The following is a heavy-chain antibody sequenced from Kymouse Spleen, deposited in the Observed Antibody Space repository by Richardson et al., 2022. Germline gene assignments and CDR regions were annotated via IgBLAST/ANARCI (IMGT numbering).Heavy chain of an antibody. CDR2: IYYSGST. V-gene: IGHV4-39*01. Sequence: QLQLQESGPGLVKPSETLSLTCTVSGGSISSSSYYWGWIRQPPGKGLEWIGSIYYSGSTYYNPSLKSRVTISVDTSKNQFSLKLSSVTAADTAVYYCARQVGATTWFDPWGQGTLVTVSS. J-gene: IGHJ5*02. CDR1: GGSISSSSYY. CDR3: ARQVGATTWFDP. D-gene: IGHD1-26*01.